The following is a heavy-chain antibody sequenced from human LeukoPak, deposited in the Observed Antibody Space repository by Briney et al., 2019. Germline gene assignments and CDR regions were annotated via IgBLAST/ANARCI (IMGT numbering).Heavy chain of an antibody. J-gene: IGHJ5*01. CDR1: GDSISSGVYY. V-gene: IGHV4-30-4*02. CDR2: IYSSGST. CDR3: ATENAYGVSES. Sequence: SETLSLTCTVSGDSISSGVYYWSWIRQPPGRGLEWIGYIYSSGSTYYNPSLKGRVTISVDTSKNQFSLKLSSVTAADTAVYYCATENAYGVSESWGPGTLGTASS. D-gene: IGHD4-17*01.